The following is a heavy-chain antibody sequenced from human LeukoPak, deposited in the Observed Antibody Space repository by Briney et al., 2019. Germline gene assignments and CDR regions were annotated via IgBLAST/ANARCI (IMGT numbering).Heavy chain of an antibody. CDR2: ISGSSSST. CDR3: ARHPFGYCSGTSRPYYFDY. D-gene: IGHD2-2*01. V-gene: IGHV3-23*01. CDR1: GFTFSSYA. J-gene: IGHJ4*02. Sequence: GGSLRLSCVGSGFTFSSYAMSWVRQIPGKGLEWVSAISGSSSSTYYADSVKGRFTISRDNSKNTLHLQISSLRAEDTAVYYCARHPFGYCSGTSRPYYFDYWGQGTLVTVSS.